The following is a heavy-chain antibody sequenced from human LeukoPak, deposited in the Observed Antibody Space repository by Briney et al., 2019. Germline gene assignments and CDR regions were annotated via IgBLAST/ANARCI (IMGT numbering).Heavy chain of an antibody. D-gene: IGHD6-6*01. CDR2: ISGSGGST. CDR3: ARSYSSSGYYYYGMDL. J-gene: IGHJ6*02. CDR1: GFTFSSYA. V-gene: IGHV3-23*01. Sequence: QPGGSLRLSCAASGFTFSSYAMSWVHQAPGKGLEWVSAISGSGGSTYYADSVKGRFTISRDNSKNTLYLQMNSLRAEDTAVYYCARSYSSSGYYYYGMDLWGQGTTVTVSS.